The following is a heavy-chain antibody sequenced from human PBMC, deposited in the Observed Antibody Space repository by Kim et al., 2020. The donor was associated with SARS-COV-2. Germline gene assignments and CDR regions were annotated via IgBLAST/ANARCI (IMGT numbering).Heavy chain of an antibody. CDR1: GYTLTELS. CDR3: ATAPSAYYDSSGGGYYYYYGMDV. D-gene: IGHD3-22*01. V-gene: IGHV1-24*01. Sequence: ASVKVSCKVSGYTLTELSMHWVRQAPGKGLEWMGGFDPEDGETIYAQKFQGRVTMTEDTSTDTAYMEMSSLRSEDTAVYYCATAPSAYYDSSGGGYYYYYGMDVWGQGTTVTVSS. CDR2: FDPEDGET. J-gene: IGHJ6*02.